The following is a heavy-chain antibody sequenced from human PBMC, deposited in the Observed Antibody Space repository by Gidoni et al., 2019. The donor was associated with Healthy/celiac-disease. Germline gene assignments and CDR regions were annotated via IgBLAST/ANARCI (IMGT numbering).Heavy chain of an antibody. D-gene: IGHD2-2*01. J-gene: IGHJ5*02. CDR3: AKTPERVVPAAPNLFDP. CDR1: GFTFSSYA. CDR2: ISGSGGST. Sequence: EVQLLESGGGLVQPGGSLRLSCAASGFTFSSYAMSWVRQAPGKGLDGVSAISGSGGSTYYADSVKGRFTISRDNSKNTLYLQMNSLRAEDTAVYYCAKTPERVVPAAPNLFDPWGQGTLVTVSS. V-gene: IGHV3-23*01.